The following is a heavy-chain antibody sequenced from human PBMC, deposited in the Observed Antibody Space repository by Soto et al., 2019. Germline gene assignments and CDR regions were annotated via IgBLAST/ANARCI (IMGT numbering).Heavy chain of an antibody. J-gene: IGHJ5*02. V-gene: IGHV3-33*01. CDR1: GFSFSSYG. Sequence: QVQLVESGGGVVQPGRSLRLSCAASGFSFSSYGMHWVRQAPGKGLEWVALIYYDGSDKYYIDSVKGRFTISRDNSKNTLYLQMNSLRAEDTAVYYCARDRFGGTEGTNWFDPWGQGTLVTVSS. D-gene: IGHD1-26*01. CDR2: IYYDGSDK. CDR3: ARDRFGGTEGTNWFDP.